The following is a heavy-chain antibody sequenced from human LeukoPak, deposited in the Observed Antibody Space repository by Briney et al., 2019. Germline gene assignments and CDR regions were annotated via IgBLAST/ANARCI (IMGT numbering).Heavy chain of an antibody. V-gene: IGHV3-23*01. Sequence: PGGSLRLSCAASGFTFSSCSMTWVRQAPGKGLEWVSSISASGDRTYYTESVKGRFTISRDNSKNTLYLQMNSLRADDTAVYYCARSGSYAFHVWGQGTMVTVSS. D-gene: IGHD1-26*01. J-gene: IGHJ3*01. CDR2: ISASGDRT. CDR1: GFTFSSCS. CDR3: ARSGSYAFHV.